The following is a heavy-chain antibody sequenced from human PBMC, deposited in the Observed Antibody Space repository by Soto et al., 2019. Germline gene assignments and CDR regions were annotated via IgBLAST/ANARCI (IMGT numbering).Heavy chain of an antibody. CDR1: SGSVSSGTYY. CDR3: ARDSEAAGYHY. J-gene: IGHJ1*01. CDR2: IYSSGST. V-gene: IGHV4-61*01. Sequence: QVQLQESGPGLVKPSETLSLTCSVSSGSVSSGTYYWSWIRQPPGRGLEWIGHIYSSGSTNYNPSRKSRVTISVDTYTSQFSMILSSVTAADTAMYYCARDSEAAGYHYCGHGTLVTVSS. D-gene: IGHD5-18*01.